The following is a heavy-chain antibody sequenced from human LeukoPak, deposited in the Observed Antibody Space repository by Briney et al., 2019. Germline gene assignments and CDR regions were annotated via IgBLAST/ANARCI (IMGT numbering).Heavy chain of an antibody. J-gene: IGHJ4*02. Sequence: GGSLRLSCAGSGFSFSRYWMAWVRQDPGKGLEWGASINQDVSRIHYVDSVKGRFPTSRDNAKNSPFLQMNSLRVEDTAVYFRARLKDDVTKFDYWGQGTLVTVSS. CDR1: GFSFSRYW. CDR2: INQDVSRI. D-gene: IGHD2-8*01. V-gene: IGHV3-7*01. CDR3: ARLKDDVTKFDY.